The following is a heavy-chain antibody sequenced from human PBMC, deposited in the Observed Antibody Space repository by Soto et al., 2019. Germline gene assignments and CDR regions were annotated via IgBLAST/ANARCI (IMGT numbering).Heavy chain of an antibody. CDR2: INPNSGGT. V-gene: IGHV1-2*04. CDR1: GYTFTGYY. D-gene: IGHD6-19*01. Sequence: GASVKVSCKASGYTFTGYYMHWVRQAPGQGLEWMGWINPNSGGTNYAQKFQGWVTMTRDTSISTAHMELSRLRSDDTAVYYCARDLASSGSYPHRYYYYGMDVWGQGTTVTVSS. CDR3: ARDLASSGSYPHRYYYYGMDV. J-gene: IGHJ6*02.